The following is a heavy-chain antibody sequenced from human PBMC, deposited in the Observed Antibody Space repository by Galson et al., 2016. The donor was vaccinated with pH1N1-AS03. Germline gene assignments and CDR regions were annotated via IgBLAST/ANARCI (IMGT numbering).Heavy chain of an antibody. CDR2: ITTGSGYI. Sequence: SLRLSCAASGFTFSTYNMNWVRQAPGKGLEWVSSITTGSGYIYYAESVKGRFIISRDNAKNSLYLQMNSLRVDDTGVYYCARIFAVYDFLSGLLYWGQGTLVTVSS. CDR1: GFTFSTYN. CDR3: ARIFAVYDFLSGLLY. V-gene: IGHV3-21*06. J-gene: IGHJ4*02. D-gene: IGHD3-3*01.